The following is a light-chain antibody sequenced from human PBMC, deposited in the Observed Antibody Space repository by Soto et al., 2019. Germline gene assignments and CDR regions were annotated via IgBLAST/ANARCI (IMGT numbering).Light chain of an antibody. CDR2: DAS. V-gene: IGKV3-20*01. Sequence: EIVLTQSPGTLSLSSGERATLSCRASQSVSSNYLAWYQQRPGQAPRLLIYDASSRATGVPDRFSGSGSGTDFTLTISRLEPEDFAVYYCQQYGSSPLTFGGGTKVDIK. J-gene: IGKJ4*01. CDR1: QSVSSNY. CDR3: QQYGSSPLT.